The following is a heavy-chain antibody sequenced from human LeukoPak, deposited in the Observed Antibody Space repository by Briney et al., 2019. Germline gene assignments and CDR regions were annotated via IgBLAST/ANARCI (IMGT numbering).Heavy chain of an antibody. J-gene: IGHJ3*02. CDR1: GGTFSIYA. Sequence: ASVKVSCKASGGTFSIYAFSWVRQAPGQGLEWMGGLIPMYGTPNYAQKFQGRITITADEPTTTTFMELSSLRSEDTAVYYCARPETSYYYDSSGNYRLGAFDIWGQGTMVTVSP. CDR2: LIPMYGTP. D-gene: IGHD3-22*01. CDR3: ARPETSYYYDSSGNYRLGAFDI. V-gene: IGHV1-69*13.